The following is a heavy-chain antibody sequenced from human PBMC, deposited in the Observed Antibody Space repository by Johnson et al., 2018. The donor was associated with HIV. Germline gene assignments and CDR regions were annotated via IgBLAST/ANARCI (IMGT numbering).Heavy chain of an antibody. D-gene: IGHD3/OR15-3a*01. V-gene: IGHV3-66*03. Sequence: VQLVESGGGLMQPGGSLRLSCVASGFTVSNNFMSWVRQAPGKGLEWVSVIYSGGRTYYADSVKGRFTISRDNSKNTLYLQMNSLRPDDTGVYYCAKDKFMFLDNPVDAFDVWGQGTMVTFSS. CDR2: IYSGGRT. CDR1: GFTVSNNF. J-gene: IGHJ3*01. CDR3: AKDKFMFLDNPVDAFDV.